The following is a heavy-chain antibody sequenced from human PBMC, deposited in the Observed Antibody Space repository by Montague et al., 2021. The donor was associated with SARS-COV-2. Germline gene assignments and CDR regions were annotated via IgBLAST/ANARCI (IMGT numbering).Heavy chain of an antibody. J-gene: IGHJ4*02. V-gene: IGHV2-70*11. CDR1: GFSLSTSGMC. CDR2: IDWDDDK. D-gene: IGHD6-6*01. CDR3: ASGSFLGVAPGGY. Sequence: PALVKPTQTLTLTCTFSGFSLSTSGMCVSWIRQPPGKALEWLARIDWDDDKYYSTSLKTRLTISKDTSKNQVVLTMTNMDPVDTAVYYCASGSFLGVAPGGYWGQGTLVTVSS.